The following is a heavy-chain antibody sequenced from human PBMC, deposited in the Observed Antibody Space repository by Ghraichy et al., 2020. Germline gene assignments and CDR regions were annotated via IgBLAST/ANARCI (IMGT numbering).Heavy chain of an antibody. CDR1: GFTFSSYS. Sequence: GGSLRLSCAASGFTFSSYSMNWVRQAPGKGLEWVSSISSSSSYIYYADPVKGRFTISRDNAKNSLYLQMNSLRAEDTAVYYCARLDFWSGYSPPYYYYYGMDVWGQGTTVTVSS. D-gene: IGHD3-3*01. CDR2: ISSSSSYI. V-gene: IGHV3-21*01. CDR3: ARLDFWSGYSPPYYYYYGMDV. J-gene: IGHJ6*02.